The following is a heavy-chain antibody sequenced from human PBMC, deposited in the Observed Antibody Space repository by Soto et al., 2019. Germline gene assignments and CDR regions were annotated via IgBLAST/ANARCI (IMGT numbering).Heavy chain of an antibody. J-gene: IGHJ4*02. CDR3: AKGGRQWLVTSDFNY. Sequence: SETLSLTCAVSGGSISSGGYSWSWIRQPPGKGLEWIGYIYHSGSTYYNPSLKSRFTISRDSSKNTVSLEMTSLRAEYTAVYCCAKGGRQWLVTSDFNYWGQGALVTVSS. V-gene: IGHV4-30-2*02. D-gene: IGHD6-19*01. CDR2: IYHSGST. CDR1: GGSISSGGYS.